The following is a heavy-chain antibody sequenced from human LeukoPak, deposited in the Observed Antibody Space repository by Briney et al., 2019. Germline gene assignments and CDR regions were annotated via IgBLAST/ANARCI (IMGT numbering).Heavy chain of an antibody. J-gene: IGHJ5*02. D-gene: IGHD3-22*01. CDR2: IYYSGST. V-gene: IGHV4-39*07. CDR3: AREDYYDSSGYNH. Sequence: SGTLSLTCSVSGGSLSSSSYHWGWIRQPPGKGLEWIGSIYYSGSTYYNPSLKSRVTISVDTSKNQFSLKLSSVTAADTAVYYCAREDYYDSSGYNHWGQGTLVTVSS. CDR1: GGSLSSSSYH.